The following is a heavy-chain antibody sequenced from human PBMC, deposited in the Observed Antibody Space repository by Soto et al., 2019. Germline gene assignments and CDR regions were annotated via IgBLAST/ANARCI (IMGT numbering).Heavy chain of an antibody. Sequence: SETLSLTCAVYGGSFSGYYWSWIRQPPGKGLEWIGEINHSGSTDYNPSLKSRVTISVDTSKNQFSLKLSSVTAADTAVYYCARVSGIYSYGMDVWGKGTTVTVSS. CDR3: ARVSGIYSYGMDV. D-gene: IGHD3-10*01. CDR2: INHSGST. CDR1: GGSFSGYY. V-gene: IGHV4-34*01. J-gene: IGHJ6*04.